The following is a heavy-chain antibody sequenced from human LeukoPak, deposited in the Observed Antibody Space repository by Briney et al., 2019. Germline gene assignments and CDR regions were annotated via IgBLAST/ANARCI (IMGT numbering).Heavy chain of an antibody. CDR3: ARDFPYATAGWFDP. Sequence: PSETLPLTCTVSGGSISSYYWSWIRQPPGKGLEWIGYIYYSGSTNYNPSLKSRVTISVDTSKNQFSLKLSSVTAADTAVYYCARDFPYATAGWFDPWGQGTLVTVSS. V-gene: IGHV4-59*01. J-gene: IGHJ5*02. CDR2: IYYSGST. D-gene: IGHD2-21*02. CDR1: GGSISSYY.